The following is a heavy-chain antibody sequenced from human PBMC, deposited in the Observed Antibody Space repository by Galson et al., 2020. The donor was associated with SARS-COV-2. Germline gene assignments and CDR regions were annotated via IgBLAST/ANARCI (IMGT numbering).Heavy chain of an antibody. J-gene: IGHJ2*01. Sequence: SETLSLTCTASGGSISSGGYYWSWIRQHPGKGLEWIGYIYYSGSTYYNPSLKSLVTISVDTSKNQFSLKLSSVTAADTAVYYCARVGMTHGWYFDLWGRGTLVTVTS. D-gene: IGHD7-27*01. V-gene: IGHV4-31*01. CDR3: ARVGMTHGWYFDL. CDR2: IYYSGST. CDR1: GGSISSGGYY.